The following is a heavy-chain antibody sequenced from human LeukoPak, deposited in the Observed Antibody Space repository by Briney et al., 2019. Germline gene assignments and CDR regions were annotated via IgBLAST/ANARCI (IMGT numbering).Heavy chain of an antibody. CDR3: ARVTYFSLYHYGMDV. D-gene: IGHD2/OR15-2a*01. CDR2: IYYSGST. Sequence: PSETLSLTCTVSGGSISSGGYYWSWIRQHPGKGLEWIGYIYYSGSTYYNPSLKSRVTISVDTSKNQFSLKLSSVTAADTAVYYCARVTYFSLYHYGMDVWGQGTTVTASS. J-gene: IGHJ6*02. V-gene: IGHV4-31*03. CDR1: GGSISSGGYY.